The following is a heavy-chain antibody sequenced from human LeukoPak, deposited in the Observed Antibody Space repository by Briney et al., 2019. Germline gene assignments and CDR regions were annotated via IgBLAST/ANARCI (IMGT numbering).Heavy chain of an antibody. V-gene: IGHV3-53*01. CDR2: IYSGGST. CDR3: ARRGSGIAAAFDY. Sequence: PGGSLRLSCAASGFTLSNHYMSWVRQAPGKGLEWVSVIYSGGSTYYADSVKGRLTISRDNSKNTLYLQMNSLTAEDTAVYYCARRGSGIAAAFDYWGQGTLVTVSS. J-gene: IGHJ4*02. D-gene: IGHD6-13*01. CDR1: GFTLSNHY.